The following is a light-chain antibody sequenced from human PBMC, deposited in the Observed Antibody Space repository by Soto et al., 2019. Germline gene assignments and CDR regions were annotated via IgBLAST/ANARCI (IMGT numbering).Light chain of an antibody. V-gene: IGKV1-39*01. CDR3: QQSYSTPYT. CDR2: AAS. Sequence: DIQMTQSPSSLSASVGDRVTITCRASQSISNFLNWYQQKPGKAPKVLIYAASSLQSGVPPRFSGSGSGTEFTLTISSLQPEDFASYYCQQSYSTPYTFGQGTKLEIK. CDR1: QSISNF. J-gene: IGKJ2*01.